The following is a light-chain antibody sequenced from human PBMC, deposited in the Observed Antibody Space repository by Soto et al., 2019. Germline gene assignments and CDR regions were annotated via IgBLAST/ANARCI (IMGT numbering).Light chain of an antibody. V-gene: IGKV1-13*02. CDR3: QQVNSYPLT. CDR1: PGISRA. J-gene: IGKJ4*01. CDR2: AAS. Sequence: AIPFTHSPSSLSASVGDRVTITCRSSPGISRALAWYQQIPGRAPKLLIYAASSLYTGVPSRFSGSGYGTDFTLTISGLQPEDFATYYCQQVNSYPLTLGGGTKVDIK.